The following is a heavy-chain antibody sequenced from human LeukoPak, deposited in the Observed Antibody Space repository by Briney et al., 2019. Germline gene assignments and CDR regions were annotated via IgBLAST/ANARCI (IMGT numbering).Heavy chain of an antibody. CDR2: ISSSGSTI. D-gene: IGHD1-26*01. CDR3: ARTVGATDSLDY. V-gene: IGHV3-48*03. J-gene: IGHJ4*02. CDR1: GFTFSSYE. Sequence: QPGGSLRLSCAASGFTFSSYEMNWVRQAPGKGLEWVSYISSSGSTIYYPDSVKGRFTISRDNAKNSLCLQMNSLRAEDTAVYYCARTVGATDSLDYWGQGTLVTVSS.